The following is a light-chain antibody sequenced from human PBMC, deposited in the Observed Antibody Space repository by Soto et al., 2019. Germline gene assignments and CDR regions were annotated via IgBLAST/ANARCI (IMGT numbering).Light chain of an antibody. CDR3: SSSTINNTVL. Sequence: QSVLTQPASMSGSPGQSITISCTGTSSDVGGYNYVSWCQRHPGKAPKLMIYEVSNRPSGVSNRFSGSKSGNTASLTISGLQAEDEADYYCSSSTINNTVLFGGGTKLTVL. V-gene: IGLV2-14*01. J-gene: IGLJ2*01. CDR2: EVS. CDR1: SSDVGGYNY.